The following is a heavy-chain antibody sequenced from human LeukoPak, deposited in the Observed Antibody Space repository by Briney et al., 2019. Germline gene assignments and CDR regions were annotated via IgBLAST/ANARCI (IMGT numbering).Heavy chain of an antibody. J-gene: IGHJ6*02. D-gene: IGHD1-1*01. CDR2: ISYGGSNK. CDR1: GFTFSSYG. Sequence: PGRSLRLSCAASGFTFSSYGMNWVRQAPGKGLEWVAVISYGGSNKYYADFVKGRFTISRDNSKNTLYLQMNSLRAEDTAVYYCAKARQKAGTTDYCYYYGMDVWGQGTTVTVSS. CDR3: AKARQKAGTTDYCYYYGMDV. V-gene: IGHV3-30*18.